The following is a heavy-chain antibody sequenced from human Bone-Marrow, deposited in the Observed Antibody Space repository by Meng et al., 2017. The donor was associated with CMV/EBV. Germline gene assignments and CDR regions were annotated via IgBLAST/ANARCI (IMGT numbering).Heavy chain of an antibody. Sequence: GESLKISCAASGFTFSSYSMNWVRQAPGKGLEWVSYISSSSSTIYYADSVKGRFTISRDNAKNSLYLQMNSLRAEDTAVYYCARVPSTVTTGWEDYWGQGTLDTVSS. V-gene: IGHV3-48*04. CDR2: ISSSSSTI. CDR1: GFTFSSYS. J-gene: IGHJ4*02. CDR3: ARVPSTVTTGWEDY. D-gene: IGHD4-17*01.